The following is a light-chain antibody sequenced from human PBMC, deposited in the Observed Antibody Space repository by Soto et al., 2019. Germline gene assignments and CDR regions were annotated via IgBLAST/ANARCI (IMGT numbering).Light chain of an antibody. CDR3: VQGTQWPGT. CDR1: QSLVFRDGNTY. CDR2: QVS. V-gene: IGKV2-30*01. J-gene: IGKJ4*01. Sequence: DIVMTQSPVSLPVTLGQPASISCRSSQSLVFRDGNTYLNWFQQRPGQSPRHLIYQVSNRDSGVPDRFSGSGSGTDFTLKISSVEAEDVAVYYCVQGTQWPGTFGGGPKVEIK.